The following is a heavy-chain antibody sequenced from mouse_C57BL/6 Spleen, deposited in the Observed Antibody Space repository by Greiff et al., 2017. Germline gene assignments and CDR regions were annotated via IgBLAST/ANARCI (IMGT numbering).Heavy chain of an antibody. Sequence: EVMLVESGEGLVKPGGSLKLSCAASGFTFSSYAMSWVRQTPEKRLEWVAYISSGGDYIYYADTVKGRFTISRDNARNTLYLQRSSLKSEDTAMYYCTRHGVVATDYFDYWGQGTTLTVSS. CDR1: GFTFSSYA. D-gene: IGHD1-1*01. V-gene: IGHV5S21*01. CDR3: TRHGVVATDYFDY. CDR2: ISSGGDYI. J-gene: IGHJ2*01.